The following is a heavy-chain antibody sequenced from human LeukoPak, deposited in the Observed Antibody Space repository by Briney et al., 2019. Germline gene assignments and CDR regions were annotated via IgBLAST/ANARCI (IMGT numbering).Heavy chain of an antibody. J-gene: IGHJ4*02. D-gene: IGHD3-9*01. Sequence: GGSLRLSCAASGFSFSVFWMHWVRQVPGKGPVWVSRIKTDGSITDYADSVKGRFTISRDNAKNTLNLQMNSLRAEDTAVYYCAKAKETYYDILTGYYPNYYFDYWGQGTLVTVSS. V-gene: IGHV3-74*01. CDR2: IKTDGSIT. CDR1: GFSFSVFW. CDR3: AKAKETYYDILTGYYPNYYFDY.